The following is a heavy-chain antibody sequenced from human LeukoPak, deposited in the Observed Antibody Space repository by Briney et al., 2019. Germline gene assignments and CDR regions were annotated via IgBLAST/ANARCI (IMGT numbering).Heavy chain of an antibody. V-gene: IGHV3-11*01. J-gene: IGHJ4*02. Sequence: GGSLRLSCAASGFTFSDYYMSWIRQAPGKGLEWVSYISSSGSTIYYADSVKGRFTITRDNAKNSLYLQMNSLRAEDTAVYYCAKDHLPGIVVADRDYWGQGTLVTVSP. CDR1: GFTFSDYY. CDR2: ISSSGSTI. CDR3: AKDHLPGIVVADRDY. D-gene: IGHD6-19*01.